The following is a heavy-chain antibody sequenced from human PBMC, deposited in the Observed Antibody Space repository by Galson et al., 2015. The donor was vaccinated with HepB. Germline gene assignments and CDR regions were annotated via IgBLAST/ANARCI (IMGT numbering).Heavy chain of an antibody. Sequence: SLRLSCAASGFIFSNYGMNWVRQAPGKGLEWVSTVSGGGGTTYYADSVKGRFTISRDNSKNTMSLQMNSLRAEDTAVYYCAKRGGIEFEYWGQGTLVTVSS. CDR1: GFIFSNYG. CDR2: VSGGGGTT. CDR3: AKRGGIEFEY. D-gene: IGHD3-16*01. J-gene: IGHJ4*02. V-gene: IGHV3-23*01.